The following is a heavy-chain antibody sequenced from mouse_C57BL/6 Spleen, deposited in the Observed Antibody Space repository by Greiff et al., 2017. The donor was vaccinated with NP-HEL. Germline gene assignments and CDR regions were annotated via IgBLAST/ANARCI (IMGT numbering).Heavy chain of an antibody. V-gene: IGHV1-62-2*01. CDR2: FYPGSGSI. CDR3: ARHEENARPYYFDY. Sequence: VMLVESGAELVKPGASVKLSCKASGYTFTEYPIHWVKQRSGQGLEWIGWFYPGSGSIKYNEKFKDKATLTADKSSSTVYMELSRLTSEDSAVYFCARHEENARPYYFDYWGQGTTLTVSS. J-gene: IGHJ2*01. CDR1: GYTFTEYP. D-gene: IGHD6-5*01.